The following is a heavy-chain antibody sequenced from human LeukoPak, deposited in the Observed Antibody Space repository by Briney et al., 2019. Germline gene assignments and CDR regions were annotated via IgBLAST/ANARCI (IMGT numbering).Heavy chain of an antibody. CDR1: GCSISSYY. CDR3: AREIVRGHYYYGMDV. CDR2: IYTSGST. D-gene: IGHD2-21*01. Sequence: SETLSLTCTVSGCSISSYYWSWIRQPAGKGLEWIGRIYTSGSTNYNPSLKSRVTMSVDTSKNQFSLKLSSVTAADTAVYYCAREIVRGHYYYGMDVWGQGTTVTVSS. J-gene: IGHJ6*02. V-gene: IGHV4-4*07.